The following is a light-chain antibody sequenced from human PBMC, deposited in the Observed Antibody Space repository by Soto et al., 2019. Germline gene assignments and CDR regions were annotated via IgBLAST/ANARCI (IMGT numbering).Light chain of an antibody. V-gene: IGLV2-14*03. CDR1: NSEVGGYNY. CDR3: SSYTATTTSYV. Sequence: HPPSVSYVPGQSIPIFCTGANSEVGGYNYVSWYQQHPGKVPKLMIYDVSNRPSGVSNRFSGSKSGNTASLTISGLQAEDEADYYCSSYTATTTSYVFGTGTKVTVL. J-gene: IGLJ1*01. CDR2: DVS.